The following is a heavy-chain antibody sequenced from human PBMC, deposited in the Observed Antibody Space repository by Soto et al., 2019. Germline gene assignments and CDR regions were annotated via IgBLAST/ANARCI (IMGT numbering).Heavy chain of an antibody. CDR2: IYYSGST. D-gene: IGHD6-19*01. CDR3: ARVVAGYYFDS. V-gene: IGHV4-59*01. CDR1: GGSISSYY. J-gene: IGHJ4*02. Sequence: SETLSLTCTVPGGSISSYYWSWIRQSPGKGLEWIGYIYYSGSTNYNPSLKSRVTISVDTSKNQFSLKVSSVTAADSAVYWCARVVAGYYFDSWGQGTLVTVSS.